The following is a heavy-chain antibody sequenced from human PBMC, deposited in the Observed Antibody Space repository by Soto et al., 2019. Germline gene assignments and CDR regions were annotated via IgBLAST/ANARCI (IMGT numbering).Heavy chain of an antibody. CDR1: GYTFTSYG. CDR3: ARARESPGYFDY. Sequence: QVQLVQSGAEVKKPGASVKVSCKASGYTFTSYGISWVRQAPGQGLEWMGWISAYTGNTNYAQKLQDRVTVTTGTSASTAYMELRSLRSDDTAVYYCARARESPGYFDYWGQGTLVTVSS. J-gene: IGHJ4*02. D-gene: IGHD3-10*01. V-gene: IGHV1-18*01. CDR2: ISAYTGNT.